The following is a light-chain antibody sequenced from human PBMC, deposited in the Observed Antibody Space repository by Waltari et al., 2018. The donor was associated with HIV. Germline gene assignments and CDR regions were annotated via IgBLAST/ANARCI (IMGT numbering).Light chain of an antibody. V-gene: IGLV2-8*01. J-gene: IGLJ2*01. Sequence: QSALTQPPSASGSPGQSVPPACTGSTSDIGSYDFASWYQLHPGKAPKLVISEVTKRPSGVSDRFTGSKSANTAFLTVSGLQAEDEADYYCSSFADRDGFYVLFGGGTRLTVL. CDR2: EVT. CDR1: TSDIGSYDF. CDR3: SSFADRDGFYVL.